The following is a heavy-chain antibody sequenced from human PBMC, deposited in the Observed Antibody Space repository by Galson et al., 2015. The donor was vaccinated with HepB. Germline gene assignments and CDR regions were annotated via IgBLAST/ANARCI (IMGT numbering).Heavy chain of an antibody. CDR2: INPSGGST. D-gene: IGHD1-14*01. Sequence: SVKVSCKASGYTFTSYYMHWVRQAPGQGLELMGIINPSGGSTSYAQKFQGRVTMTRDTSTSTVYMELSSLRSEDTAVYYCARDPLTNRYYFDYWGQGTLVTVSS. CDR1: GYTFTSYY. CDR3: ARDPLTNRYYFDY. V-gene: IGHV1-46*01. J-gene: IGHJ4*02.